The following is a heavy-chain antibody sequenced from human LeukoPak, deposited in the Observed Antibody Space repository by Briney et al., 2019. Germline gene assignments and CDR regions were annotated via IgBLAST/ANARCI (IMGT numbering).Heavy chain of an antibody. CDR1: GGSISSGGYY. CDR3: ASGDNDPLFDY. D-gene: IGHD1-1*01. CDR2: IYYSGSA. Sequence: SETLSLTCTVSGGSISSGGYYWSWIRQHPGKGLEWIGSIYYSGSANYNPSLQGRVTISLDTSRNQFSLKLSSVTAADTAVYYCASGDNDPLFDYWGQGTLVTVSS. V-gene: IGHV4-31*03. J-gene: IGHJ4*02.